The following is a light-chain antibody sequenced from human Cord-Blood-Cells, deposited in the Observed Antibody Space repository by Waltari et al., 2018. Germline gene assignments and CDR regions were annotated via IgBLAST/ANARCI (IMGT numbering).Light chain of an antibody. CDR3: NSRDSSGNHWV. J-gene: IGLJ3*02. V-gene: IGLV3-19*01. Sequence: SSELTQDPAVSVALGQTVRITCQGDSLRSSYASCYQQKPGQAPVLVIYGKNNRRSGIPDRFSGSSSGNTASLTITGAQAEDEADYYCNSRDSSGNHWVFGGGTKLTVL. CDR1: SLRSSY. CDR2: GKN.